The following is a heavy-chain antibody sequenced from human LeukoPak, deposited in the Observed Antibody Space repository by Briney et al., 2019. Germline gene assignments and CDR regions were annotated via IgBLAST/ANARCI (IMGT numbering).Heavy chain of an antibody. CDR1: GFTFSSYA. J-gene: IGHJ3*01. Sequence: GGSLRLSCAASGFTFSSYAMSWVRQAPGKGLEWVANVKQDGSERYFVDSVKGRFTISRDNAKNSLYLQMNSLRAEDTAVYYCARVRGSGGRYDAFDAWGQGTMVTVSS. V-gene: IGHV3-7*01. D-gene: IGHD6-19*01. CDR2: VKQDGSER. CDR3: ARVRGSGGRYDAFDA.